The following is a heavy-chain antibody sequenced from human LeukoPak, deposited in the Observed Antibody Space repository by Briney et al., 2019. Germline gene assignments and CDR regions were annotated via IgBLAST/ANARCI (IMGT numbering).Heavy chain of an antibody. V-gene: IGHV4-34*01. CDR1: GGSFSGYY. D-gene: IGHD1-26*01. CDR3: PXGRPSIGVGATTNWFDP. Sequence: SETLSLTCAVYGGSFSGYYWSWIRQPPGKGLEWIGEINHSGSTNYNPSLKSRVTISVDTSKNQFSLKLSSVTAADTAVYYCPXGRPSIGVGATTNWFDPXXQGTLVTVS. J-gene: IGHJ5*02. CDR2: INHSGST.